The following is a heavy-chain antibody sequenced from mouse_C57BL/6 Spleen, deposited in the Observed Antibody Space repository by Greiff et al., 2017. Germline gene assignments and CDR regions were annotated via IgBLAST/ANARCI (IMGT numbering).Heavy chain of an antibody. CDR1: GYTFTSYW. Sequence: QVQLQQSGAELVRPGSSVKLSCKASGYTFTSYWMDWVKQRPGQGLEWIGNIYPTDSETHYNQKFKDKATLTVDKSSSTAYMQLSSLTSEDSAFYCCAKTGSYYSFDYWGQGTSVTVSS. CDR3: AKTGSYYSFDY. CDR2: IYPTDSET. D-gene: IGHD1-3*01. J-gene: IGHJ4*01. V-gene: IGHV1-61*01.